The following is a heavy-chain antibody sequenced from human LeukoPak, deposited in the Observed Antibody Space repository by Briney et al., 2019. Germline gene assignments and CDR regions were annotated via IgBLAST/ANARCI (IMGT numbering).Heavy chain of an antibody. CDR3: ARGDSSGYYLNYFDY. J-gene: IGHJ4*02. D-gene: IGHD3-22*01. V-gene: IGHV4-39*06. CDR2: IYYSGST. CDR1: GGSISSSSYH. Sequence: SETLSLTCTVSGGSISSSSYHWGWIRQPPGKGLEWIGSIYYSGSTYYNPSLKSRVTISVDTSKNQFPLKRSSVTAADTAVYYCARGDSSGYYLNYFDYWGQGTLVTVSS.